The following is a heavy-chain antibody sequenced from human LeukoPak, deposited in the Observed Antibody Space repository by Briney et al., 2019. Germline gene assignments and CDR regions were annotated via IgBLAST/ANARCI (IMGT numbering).Heavy chain of an antibody. D-gene: IGHD2-15*01. J-gene: IGHJ6*03. CDR1: GSTFSTCV. Sequence: GGSLRPSFVATGSTFSTCVMCWGRQDPGKGGEEVSSISVSSGSTYNADSVKGRCTISRDTAKNTWYLQMNSLRVQDTAVYYGAKDSWQIAPDYYYYMDVWGKGTTVPVPS. CDR3: AKDSWQIAPDYYYYMDV. CDR2: ISVSSGST. V-gene: IGHV3-23*01.